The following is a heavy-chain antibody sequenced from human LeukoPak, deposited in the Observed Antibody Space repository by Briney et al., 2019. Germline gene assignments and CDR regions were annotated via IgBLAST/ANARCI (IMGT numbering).Heavy chain of an antibody. J-gene: IGHJ3*02. V-gene: IGHV3-7*01. D-gene: IGHD3-3*01. CDR2: IKTDGSDK. CDR3: AREPPLDFWSGSGAFDI. Sequence: GGSLRLSCAASGFSFSSYWMTWVRQAPGKGLEWLANIKTDGSDKYYVDSVKGRFTISRDNAKNSLFLQINSLRVEDTAVYYCAREPPLDFWSGSGAFDIWGQGTMVTVSS. CDR1: GFSFSSYW.